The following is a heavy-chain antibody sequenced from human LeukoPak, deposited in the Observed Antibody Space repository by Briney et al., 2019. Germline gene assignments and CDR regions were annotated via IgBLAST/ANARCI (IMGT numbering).Heavy chain of an antibody. D-gene: IGHD2-2*01. J-gene: IGHJ4*02. CDR3: AREAVQPLDY. Sequence: GRSLRLSCAASGFTFSSYGMRWVRQAPGKGLEWVAVIWYDGSNKYYADSVKGRFTISRDNSKNTLYLQMNSLRAEDTAVYYCAREAVQPLDYWGQGTLVTVSS. CDR2: IWYDGSNK. CDR1: GFTFSSYG. V-gene: IGHV3-33*01.